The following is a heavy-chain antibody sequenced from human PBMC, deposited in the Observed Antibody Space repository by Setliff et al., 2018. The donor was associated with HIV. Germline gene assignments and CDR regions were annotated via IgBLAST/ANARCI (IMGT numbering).Heavy chain of an antibody. V-gene: IGHV4-61*02. D-gene: IGHD3-9*01. J-gene: IGHJ6*03. CDR1: GGSISSGSYY. CDR3: ARSGNILTDYSYYSYFMDV. Sequence: SETLSLTCTVSGGSISSGSYYWSWIRQPAGKGLEWIGRIWTSGSTNYNPSLKSRVTMSLDTSKKHFSLKLKSVTAADTAVYYCARSGNILTDYSYYSYFMDVWGGGTTVTVSS. CDR2: IWTSGST.